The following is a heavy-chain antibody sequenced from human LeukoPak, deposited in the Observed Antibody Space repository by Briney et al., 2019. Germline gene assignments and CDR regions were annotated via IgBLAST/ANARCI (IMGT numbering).Heavy chain of an antibody. Sequence: PSGTLSLTCAVSGGSISSSNWWSWVRQPPGKGLEWIGEIYHSGSTNYNPSLKSRVTISVDKSKNQFSLKLSSVTAADTAVYYCARNVPDSGSYLLYYFDYWGQGTLVTVSS. CDR2: IYHSGST. CDR1: GGSISSSNW. CDR3: ARNVPDSGSYLLYYFDY. V-gene: IGHV4-4*02. D-gene: IGHD1-26*01. J-gene: IGHJ4*02.